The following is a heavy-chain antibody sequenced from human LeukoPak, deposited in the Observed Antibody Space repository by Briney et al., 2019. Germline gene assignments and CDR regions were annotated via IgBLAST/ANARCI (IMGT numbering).Heavy chain of an antibody. D-gene: IGHD1-14*01. CDR1: RFTFSSYS. Sequence: GGSLRLSCAASRFTFSSYSMNWVRQAPGKGLEWVSSISSSSRYIYYTESLRGRFTISRDNARSSLYLQMDSLRAEDTAVYYCAREKDHIRFFDLWGQGTLVTVSS. CDR3: AREKDHIRFFDL. V-gene: IGHV3-21*01. CDR2: ISSSSRYI. J-gene: IGHJ4*02.